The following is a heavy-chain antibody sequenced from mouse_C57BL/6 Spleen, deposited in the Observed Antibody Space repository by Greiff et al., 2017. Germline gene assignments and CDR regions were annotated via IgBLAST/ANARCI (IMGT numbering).Heavy chain of an antibody. J-gene: IGHJ2*01. CDR3: ARYDYYGSSYYFDY. CDR1: GYTFTSYW. V-gene: IGHV1-50*01. D-gene: IGHD1-1*01. CDR2: IDPSDSYT. Sequence: QVQLQQPGAELVKPGASVKLSCKASGYTFTSYWMQWVKQRPGQGLEWIGEIDPSDSYTNYNQQFKGKATLTVDTSSSTAYMQLSSLTSEDSAVYYCARYDYYGSSYYFDYWGQGTTLTVSS.